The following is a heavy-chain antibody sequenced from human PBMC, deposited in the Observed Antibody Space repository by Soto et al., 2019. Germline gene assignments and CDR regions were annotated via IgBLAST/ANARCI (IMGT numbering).Heavy chain of an antibody. D-gene: IGHD2-2*01. CDR1: GFTFYTHG. CDR3: AKDSYALPERGYFDS. J-gene: IGHJ4*01. Sequence: GGSLRLSCTASGFTFYTHGMHWVRQAPGKGLEWVAFTSYDGTKEYYAESVKGRFTISRDNSKNTLNLQMNSLRSEDTAVYYCAKDSYALPERGYFDSWGQGTLVTVSS. V-gene: IGHV3-30*18. CDR2: TSYDGTKE.